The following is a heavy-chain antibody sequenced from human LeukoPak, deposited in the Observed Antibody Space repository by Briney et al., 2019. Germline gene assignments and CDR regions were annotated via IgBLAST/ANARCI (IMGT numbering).Heavy chain of an antibody. CDR3: ARRQGNWYFDL. V-gene: IGHV5-51*01. Sequence: GESLKISCKGSGYRFTNYWIGWVRQMPGKGLEWMGIIYPGDSETRYSPSFQGQVTISADKSISTAYLQWSSLKASDTAMYYCARRQGNWYFDLWGRGTLVTVSS. J-gene: IGHJ2*01. CDR1: GYRFTNYW. CDR2: IYPGDSET.